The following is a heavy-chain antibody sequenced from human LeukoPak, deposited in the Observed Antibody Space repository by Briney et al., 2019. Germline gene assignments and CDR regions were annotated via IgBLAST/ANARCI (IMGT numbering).Heavy chain of an antibody. Sequence: GGSLRLSCAGSGFTFSDYALHWVGQAPGKGRDYISTISSDGGSTYYANSVKGRLTLSRDNSKNTVYLHMDSLRADDGGVYYCARESSGSPPFDYWGQGTLSPSPQ. D-gene: IGHD3-10*01. J-gene: IGHJ4*02. CDR3: ARESSGSPPFDY. V-gene: IGHV3-64*01. CDR1: GFTFSDYA. CDR2: ISSDGGST.